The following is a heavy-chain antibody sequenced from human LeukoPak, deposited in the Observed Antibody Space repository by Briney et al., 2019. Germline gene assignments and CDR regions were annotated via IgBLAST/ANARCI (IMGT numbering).Heavy chain of an antibody. Sequence: GGSLRLSCAASGFLFNSYGMHWVRQAPGKGLEWVAYIRYDGNQEQYAGSVKGRFTIARDNSKNSVSLQMSSLRAEDTAVYYCAKGRGYSGYDIYSFDYWGQGTLVTVSS. CDR1: GFLFNSYG. CDR3: AKGRGYSGYDIYSFDY. J-gene: IGHJ4*02. V-gene: IGHV3-30*02. CDR2: IRYDGNQE. D-gene: IGHD5-12*01.